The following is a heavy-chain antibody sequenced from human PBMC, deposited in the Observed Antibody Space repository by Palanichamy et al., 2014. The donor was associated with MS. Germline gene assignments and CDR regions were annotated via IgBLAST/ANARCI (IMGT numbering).Heavy chain of an antibody. V-gene: IGHV3-53*01. J-gene: IGHJ4*02. CDR1: GFTVSSNY. D-gene: IGHD4-17*01. CDR3: AREGDYGDPGDY. Sequence: EVQLVESGGGLIQPGGSLRLSCAASGFTVSSNYVSWVRQAPGKGLEWVSVIYISGSTYYADSVKGRFTIFRDSSKNTLYLQMNSLRAEDTAVYYCAREGDYGDPGDYWGQGTLVTVSS. CDR2: IYISGST.